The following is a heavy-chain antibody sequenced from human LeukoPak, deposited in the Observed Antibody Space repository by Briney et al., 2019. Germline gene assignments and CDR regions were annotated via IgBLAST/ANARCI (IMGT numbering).Heavy chain of an antibody. V-gene: IGHV1-46*01. CDR1: GYTFTSYY. CDR2: INPSGGST. CDR3: ARDGDDYGKLRGDWFDP. Sequence: ASVKLSCKASGYTFTSYYMHWVRQAPGQGLEWMGIINPSGGSTSYAQKFQGRVTMTRDTSTSTVYMELSSLRSEDTAVYYCARDGDDYGKLRGDWFDPWGQGTLVTVSS. D-gene: IGHD4-17*01. J-gene: IGHJ5*02.